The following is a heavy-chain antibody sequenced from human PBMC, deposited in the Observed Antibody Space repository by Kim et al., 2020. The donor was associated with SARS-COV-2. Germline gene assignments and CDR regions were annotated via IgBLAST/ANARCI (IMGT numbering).Heavy chain of an antibody. J-gene: IGHJ1*01. Sequence: GGSLRLSCAASGFAFGDFGMHWVRQAPGKGLEWVALISYYGTVQYYADSVEGRFTVSRDNTNNTVFLQMSSLRAEDTAVYFCVKDENVGYSHMSPQYWG. D-gene: IGHD4-4*01. V-gene: IGHV3-30*18. CDR3: VKDENVGYSHMSPQY. CDR2: ISYYGTVQ. CDR1: GFAFGDFG.